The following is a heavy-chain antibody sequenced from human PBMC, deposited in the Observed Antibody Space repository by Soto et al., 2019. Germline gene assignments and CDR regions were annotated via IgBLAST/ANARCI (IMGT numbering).Heavy chain of an antibody. Sequence: QVQLQESGPGLVKPLETLSLTCAVSGGSISNYYWSWIRQTPGKRLEWIGYFYYSGTTKYNPSLKSRVTISEGPCKNQLSLELTSVSAADTAVYYWARHPPGRDDSFDVWGHGTMVTVSS. V-gene: IGHV4-59*08. D-gene: IGHD3-10*01. CDR3: ARHPPGRDDSFDV. CDR2: FYYSGTT. J-gene: IGHJ3*01. CDR1: GGSISNYY.